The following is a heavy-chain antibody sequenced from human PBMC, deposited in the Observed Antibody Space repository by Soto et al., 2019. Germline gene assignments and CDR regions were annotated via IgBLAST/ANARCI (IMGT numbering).Heavy chain of an antibody. CDR3: ARGGYRVLEC. CDR2: IYPGDSDT. Sequence: GEALKISCKDSGFSFASSWIGWVRQMPGKGLEWMGVIYPGDSDTRYSPSFQGQVTISADKSISTAYLQWSSLKASDTAMYYCARGGYRVLECWGQGTLVTVSS. D-gene: IGHD6-25*01. CDR1: GFSFASSW. V-gene: IGHV5-51*01. J-gene: IGHJ4*02.